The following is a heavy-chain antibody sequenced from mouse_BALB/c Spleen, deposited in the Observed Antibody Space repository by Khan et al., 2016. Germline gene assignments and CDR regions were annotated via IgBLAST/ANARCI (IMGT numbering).Heavy chain of an antibody. CDR3: TRSPTATRYFDV. Sequence: EVQLQESGPGLVKPSQSLSLTCTVTGYSITSDYAWNWIRQFPGNKLEWMGYIRYSGSTTYNPSLKSRNSITRDTSKHQFFLQLYSVTTEYTATYYCTRSPTATRYFDVWGAGTTVTVSS. CDR1: GYSITSDYA. V-gene: IGHV3-2*02. CDR2: IRYSGST. D-gene: IGHD1-2*01. J-gene: IGHJ1*01.